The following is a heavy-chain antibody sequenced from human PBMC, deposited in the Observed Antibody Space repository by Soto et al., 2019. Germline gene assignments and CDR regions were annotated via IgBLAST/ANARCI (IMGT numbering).Heavy chain of an antibody. CDR3: AKAGQVGIWFGEGY. D-gene: IGHD3-10*01. CDR1: GFTFSSYA. V-gene: IGHV3-23*01. J-gene: IGHJ4*02. CDR2: SSGSGGST. Sequence: EVQLLESGGGLVQPGGSLRLSCAASGFTFSSYAMSWVRQAPGKGLEWVSASSGSGGSTYYADSVKGRFTISRDNSKNTLYLQMNSLRAEDTAVYYCAKAGQVGIWFGEGYWGQGTLVTVSS.